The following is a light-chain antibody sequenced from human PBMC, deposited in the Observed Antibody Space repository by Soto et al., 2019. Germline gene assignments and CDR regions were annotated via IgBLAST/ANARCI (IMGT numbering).Light chain of an antibody. J-gene: IGLJ2*01. CDR2: DVS. CDR1: SSDVGNYNY. CDR3: SSYTSTGRL. V-gene: IGLV2-14*03. Sequence: QSALTQPASVSGSPGESITISCTGTSSDVGNYNYVSWYQQHPGKAPKLMIYDVSNRPSGVSNRFSGSKSGNTASLTSSGLQAEGEAVYYCSSYTSTGRLFGGGTKLTVL.